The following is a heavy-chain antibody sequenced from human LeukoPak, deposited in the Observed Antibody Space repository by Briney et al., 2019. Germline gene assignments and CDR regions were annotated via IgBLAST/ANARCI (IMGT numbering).Heavy chain of an antibody. Sequence: ASVKVSCKASGYTFTSYGITWVRQAPGQGLEWMGWFSTYNGDTNYAQKLRGRLTMTTDTSTTTAYMELRSLRFDDTAVYYCARYHSPRRMITFGEIIPYAFDVWGQGTMVTVSS. V-gene: IGHV1-18*01. CDR2: FSTYNGDT. D-gene: IGHD3-16*02. CDR1: GYTFTSYG. CDR3: ARYHSPRRMITFGEIIPYAFDV. J-gene: IGHJ3*01.